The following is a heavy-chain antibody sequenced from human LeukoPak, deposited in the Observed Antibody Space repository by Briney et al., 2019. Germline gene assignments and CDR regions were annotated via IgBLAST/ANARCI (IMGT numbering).Heavy chain of an antibody. CDR1: GFTVSSNY. D-gene: IGHD2-21*01. J-gene: IGHJ4*02. CDR3: ARYSSSFPTYFDS. Sequence: GGSLRLSREGTGFTVSSNYMSWVRQAPGKGLEWVSLIYSAGSTFYADSVKGRFTISRDNSKNTLYLQMNSLRAEDTALYFCARYSSSFPTYFDSSGQGTLVTVSS. V-gene: IGHV3-53*01. CDR2: IYSAGST.